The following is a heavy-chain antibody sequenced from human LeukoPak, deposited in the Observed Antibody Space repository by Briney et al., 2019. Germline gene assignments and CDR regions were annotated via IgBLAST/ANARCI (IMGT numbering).Heavy chain of an antibody. V-gene: IGHV1-18*01. CDR3: ARIKPQPGWFDH. Sequence: ASVKVSCKASGYTFTSYGISWVRQAPGQGLKWMGWISAYNGNTNYAQKLQGRVTMTTDTSTSTAYMELRSLRSDDTAVYYCARIKPQPGWFDHWGQGTLVTVSS. CDR1: GYTFTSYG. D-gene: IGHD1-14*01. CDR2: ISAYNGNT. J-gene: IGHJ5*02.